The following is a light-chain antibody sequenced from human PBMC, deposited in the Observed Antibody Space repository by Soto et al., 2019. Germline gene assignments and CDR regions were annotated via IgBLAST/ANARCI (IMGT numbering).Light chain of an antibody. V-gene: IGLV2-8*01. J-gene: IGLJ1*01. CDR2: EVT. Sequence: QSALTQPPSASGSPGQSVTISCTGTRSDVGGYNYVSWYQQHPGKAPKLILYEVTKRPSGVPDRFSGSKSGNTASLTISGLQAEDEGDYYCTSFAPGRIYVFGSGTKLTVL. CDR3: TSFAPGRIYV. CDR1: RSDVGGYNY.